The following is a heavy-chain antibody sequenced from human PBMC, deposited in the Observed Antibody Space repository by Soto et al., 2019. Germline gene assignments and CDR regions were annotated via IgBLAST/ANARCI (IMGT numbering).Heavy chain of an antibody. D-gene: IGHD3-22*01. Sequence: QVQLVQSGAEVRKPGSSVRVSCKASGGSFNRHTISWVRQAPGQGLERMGGIIPIFGKANHAQKFQGRVTIIADESTSTVYMELSSLRSDDTAIYYCARGWGYDSTDYYYAYWGQGTLVIVSS. V-gene: IGHV1-69*01. CDR1: GGSFNRHT. CDR3: ARGWGYDSTDYYYAY. CDR2: IIPIFGKA. J-gene: IGHJ4*02.